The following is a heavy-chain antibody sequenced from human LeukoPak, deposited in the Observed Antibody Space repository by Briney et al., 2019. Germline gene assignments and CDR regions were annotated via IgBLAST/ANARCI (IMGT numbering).Heavy chain of an antibody. CDR1: GFTFSSYG. J-gene: IGHJ4*02. D-gene: IGHD5-12*01. CDR3: AKDKSSGHFLWYFDY. CDR2: ISYDGSNK. Sequence: GGSLRLSCAASGFTFSSYGMHWVRQAPGKGLEWVAVISYDGSNKYYADSVKGRFTISRDNSKNTLYLQMNSLRAEDTAVYYCAKDKSSGHFLWYFDYWGQGTLVTVSS. V-gene: IGHV3-30*18.